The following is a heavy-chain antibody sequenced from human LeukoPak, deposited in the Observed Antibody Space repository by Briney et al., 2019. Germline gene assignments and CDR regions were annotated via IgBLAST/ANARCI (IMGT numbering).Heavy chain of an antibody. D-gene: IGHD6-19*01. Sequence: SETLSLTCAVSGGSISSSNWWRWVRQPPGKGLEWIGEIDHSGSTKYNPSLKSRVTISVDKSKNQFSLKLTSATAADTAVYYCVKPPSYSSGWRWFDPWGQGTLVTVSS. CDR2: IDHSGST. V-gene: IGHV4-4*02. CDR3: VKPPSYSSGWRWFDP. CDR1: GGSISSSNW. J-gene: IGHJ5*02.